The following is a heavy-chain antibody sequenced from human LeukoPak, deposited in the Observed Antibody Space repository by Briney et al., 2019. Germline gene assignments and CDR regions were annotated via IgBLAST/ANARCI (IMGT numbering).Heavy chain of an antibody. CDR1: GGTFSSYD. Sequence: ASVKVSCKASGGTFSSYDINWVRQATGQGLEWMGWMNPNSGNTGYAQKFQGRVTMTRDTSISTAYMELSSLRSEDTAVYYCARNRYGDYGDWFDPWGQGTLVTVSS. D-gene: IGHD4-17*01. J-gene: IGHJ5*02. CDR2: MNPNSGNT. V-gene: IGHV1-8*02. CDR3: ARNRYGDYGDWFDP.